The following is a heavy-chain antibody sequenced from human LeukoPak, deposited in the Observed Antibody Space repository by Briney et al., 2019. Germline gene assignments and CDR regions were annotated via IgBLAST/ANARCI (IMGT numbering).Heavy chain of an antibody. V-gene: IGHV1-8*03. D-gene: IGHD5-12*01. CDR3: ARGPSGYHNT. CDR2: INPNSGNT. J-gene: IGHJ4*02. Sequence: ASVKVSCKASGYTFTGYYMHWVRQAPGQGLEWMGWINPNSGNTGYAQKFQGRVTITRNTSISTAYMELSSLRSEDTAVYYCARGPSGYHNTGGQGTLVTVSS. CDR1: GYTFTGYY.